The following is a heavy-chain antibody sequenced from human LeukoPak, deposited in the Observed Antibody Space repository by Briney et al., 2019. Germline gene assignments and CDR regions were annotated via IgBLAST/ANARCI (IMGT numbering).Heavy chain of an antibody. V-gene: IGHV1-24*01. Sequence: GASVKVSCKVSGYTLTELSMHWVRQAPGKGLEWMGGFDPEDGETIYAQKFQGRLTMTEDTSTDTAYMELSSLRSEDTAVYYCATGIGSVVSRSGYDSWGQGTLVTVSS. CDR2: FDPEDGET. J-gene: IGHJ5*01. CDR1: GYTLTELS. CDR3: ATGIGSVVSRSGYDS. D-gene: IGHD6-19*01.